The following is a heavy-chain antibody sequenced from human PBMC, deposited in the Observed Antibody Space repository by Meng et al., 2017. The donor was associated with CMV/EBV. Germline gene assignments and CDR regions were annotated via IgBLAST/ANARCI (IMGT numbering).Heavy chain of an antibody. CDR2: IYYSGST. Sequence: SYYWSLIRQPPGKGLEWIGYIYYSGSTNYNPSLKSRVTISVDTSKNQFSLKLSSVTAADTAVYYCASYYDFWSGYFSGRPRDYFDYWGQGTLVTVSS. D-gene: IGHD3-3*01. CDR3: ASYYDFWSGYFSGRPRDYFDY. V-gene: IGHV4-59*01. CDR1: SYY. J-gene: IGHJ4*02.